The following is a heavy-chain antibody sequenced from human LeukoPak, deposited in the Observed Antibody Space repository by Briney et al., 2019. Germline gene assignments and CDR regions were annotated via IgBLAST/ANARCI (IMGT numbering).Heavy chain of an antibody. V-gene: IGHV1-2*02. CDR3: ARSGGYKNAFDI. CDR1: GYTFTGYY. D-gene: IGHD5-24*01. J-gene: IGHJ3*02. Sequence: SVKVSCKASGYTFTGYYMHWVRQAPGQGLEWMGWINPNSGGTNYAQKFEGRVTMTRDTSISTAYMELSRLRSDDTAVYYCARSGGYKNAFDIWGQGTMVTVSS. CDR2: INPNSGGT.